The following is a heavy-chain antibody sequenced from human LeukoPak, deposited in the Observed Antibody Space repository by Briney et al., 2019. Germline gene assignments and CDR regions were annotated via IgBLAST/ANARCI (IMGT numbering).Heavy chain of an antibody. CDR2: IIPIFGTA. CDR3: ARNGGYKYNWFDP. Sequence: SVKVSCKASGYTFTSYYMHWVRQAPGQGLEWMGGIIPIFGTAKYAQKFQGRVTITADESTSTAYMELSSLRSEDTAVYYCARNGGYKYNWFDPWGQGTLVTVSS. D-gene: IGHD5-24*01. CDR1: GYTFTSYY. J-gene: IGHJ5*02. V-gene: IGHV1-69*13.